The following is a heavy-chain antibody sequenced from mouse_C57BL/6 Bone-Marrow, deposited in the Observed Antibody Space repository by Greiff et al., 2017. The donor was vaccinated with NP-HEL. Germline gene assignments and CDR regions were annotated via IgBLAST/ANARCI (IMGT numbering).Heavy chain of an antibody. V-gene: IGHV5-9-1*02. D-gene: IGHD1-1*01. CDR2: ISSGGDYI. Sequence: EVKVVESGEGLVKPGGSLKLSCAASGFTFSSYAMSWVRQTPEQRLEWVAYISSGGDYIYYADTVKGRFTISRDNARNTLYLQISSLKSEDTAMYYCTRGTYYYGSNYAMDYWGQGTSVTVSS. CDR3: TRGTYYYGSNYAMDY. J-gene: IGHJ4*01. CDR1: GFTFSSYA.